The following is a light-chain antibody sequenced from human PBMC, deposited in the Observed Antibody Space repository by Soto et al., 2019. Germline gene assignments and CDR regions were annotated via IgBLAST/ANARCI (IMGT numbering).Light chain of an antibody. CDR1: SSDVGGYNF. V-gene: IGLV2-8*01. Sequence: QSALTQPPSASGSPGQSVTLSCIGTSSDVGGYNFVSWYQHHPGKAPKFMIYEVDKRPSGVPDRFSGSKSGNTASLTVSGLQPEDEADYYCSSYAGSTVVFGGGTKVTVL. J-gene: IGLJ2*01. CDR2: EVD. CDR3: SSYAGSTVV.